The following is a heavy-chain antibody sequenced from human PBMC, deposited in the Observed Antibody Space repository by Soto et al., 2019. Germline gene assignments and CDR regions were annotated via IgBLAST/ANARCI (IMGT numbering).Heavy chain of an antibody. V-gene: IGHV3-23*01. CDR3: AKAARFAYYDILTGYLIDY. Sequence: GGSLRLSCAASGFTFSSYAMSWVRQAPGKGLEWVSAISGSGGSTYYADSVKGRFTISRDNSKNTLYLQMNSLRAEDTAVYYCAKAARFAYYDILTGYLIDYWGQGTLVTVSS. CDR1: GFTFSSYA. J-gene: IGHJ4*02. CDR2: ISGSGGST. D-gene: IGHD3-9*01.